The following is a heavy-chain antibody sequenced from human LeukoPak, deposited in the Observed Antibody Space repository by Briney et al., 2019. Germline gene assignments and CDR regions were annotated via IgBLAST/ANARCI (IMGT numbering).Heavy chain of an antibody. CDR2: IKSKTDGGTV. CDR1: GLTFTNAW. V-gene: IGHV3-15*01. J-gene: IGHJ4*02. Sequence: PGGSLRLSCAASGLTFTNAWMSWVRQAPGKGLEWVGRIKSKTDGGTVDYAPPVKGRFTISRDDSRNTLSPEMNFLKTEDTAVYYCTTDPGNYEIFWGQGTLVSVSS. D-gene: IGHD4-11*01. CDR3: TTDPGNYEIF.